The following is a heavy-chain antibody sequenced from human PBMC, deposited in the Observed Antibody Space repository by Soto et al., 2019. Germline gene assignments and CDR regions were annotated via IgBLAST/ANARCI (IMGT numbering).Heavy chain of an antibody. CDR1: GFTFSTYT. Sequence: GGSLRLSCSTSGFTFSTYTMHWVRQAPGKGLEYVSAIRSNGGSTYYADSVKGRFTISRDNSKNTLYLQMRLNSVTAADTAVYYCARSGYGSSDFDHWGQGTLVTVSS. CDR2: IRSNGGST. D-gene: IGHD6-13*01. J-gene: IGHJ4*01. CDR3: ARSGYGSSDFDH. V-gene: IGHV3-64D*06.